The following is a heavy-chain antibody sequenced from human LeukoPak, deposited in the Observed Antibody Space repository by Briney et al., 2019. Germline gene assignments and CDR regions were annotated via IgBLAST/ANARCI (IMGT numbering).Heavy chain of an antibody. Sequence: SETLSLTCTVSGGSISRGGYYWSWIRQHPGKGLEWIGYIYYSGSTYYNPSLKSRVTISVDTSKNQFSLKLSSVTAADTAVYYCARDSPQITYAFDIWGQGTMVTVSS. CDR3: ARDSPQITYAFDI. CDR1: GGSISRGGYY. CDR2: IYYSGST. J-gene: IGHJ3*02. V-gene: IGHV4-31*03.